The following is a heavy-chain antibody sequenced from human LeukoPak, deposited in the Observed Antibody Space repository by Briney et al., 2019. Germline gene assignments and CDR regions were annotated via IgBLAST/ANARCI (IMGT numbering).Heavy chain of an antibody. J-gene: IGHJ4*02. CDR1: GYTFTGYY. CDR3: ARDLEYSSSANFGY. D-gene: IGHD6-6*01. V-gene: IGHV1-2*02. CDR2: INPNSGGT. Sequence: ASVKVSCKASGYTFTGYYMHWVRQAPGQGLEWMGWINPNSGGTNYAQKFQGRVTMTRDTSISTAYMELSRLRSDDTAVYYCARDLEYSSSANFGYWGQGTLVTVSS.